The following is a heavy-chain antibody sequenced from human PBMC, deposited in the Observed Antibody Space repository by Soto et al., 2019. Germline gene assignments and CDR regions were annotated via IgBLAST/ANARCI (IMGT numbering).Heavy chain of an antibody. J-gene: IGHJ6*03. V-gene: IGHV3-23*01. CDR3: GAARSPYYYYYYMDV. CDR1: GFTFSSYA. Sequence: EVQLLESGGGLVQPGGSLRLSCAASGFTFSSYAMSWVRQAPGKGLEWVSAISGSGGSTYYADSVKGRFTISRDNSKNTLYLQMNSLRAEDTAVYYCGAARSPYYYYYYMDVWGKGTTVTVSS. D-gene: IGHD6-6*01. CDR2: ISGSGGST.